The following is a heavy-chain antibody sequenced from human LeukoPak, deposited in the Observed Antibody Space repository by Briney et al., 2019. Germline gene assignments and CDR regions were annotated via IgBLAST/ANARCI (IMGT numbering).Heavy chain of an antibody. CDR2: VNLQGST. V-gene: IGHV4-4*02. J-gene: IGHJ4*02. CDR1: GRSISKTNW. CDR3: AREGGPYRPLDY. Sequence: PSETLSLTCGVSGRSISKTNWWTWVRQPPGKGLEGSGEVNLQGSTNYNPSLKSRVAISVDKSENHIYLTLTSVTAADTAVYYCAREGGPYRPLDYSGQGTLVTVAS.